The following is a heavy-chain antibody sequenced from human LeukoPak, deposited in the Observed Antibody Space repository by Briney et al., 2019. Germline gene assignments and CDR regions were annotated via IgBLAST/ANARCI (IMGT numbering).Heavy chain of an antibody. Sequence: GGSLRLSCAASGFTVSRNYMSWLRQAPGKGLEWVSVIYSGGSTYYADSVKGRFTISRHNSKNTVFLQMNSLRPEDTAVYYCARLRAPASFAFDLWGQGTMVTVSS. CDR3: ARLRAPASFAFDL. CDR2: IYSGGST. J-gene: IGHJ3*01. V-gene: IGHV3-53*04. CDR1: GFTVSRNY. D-gene: IGHD2-2*01.